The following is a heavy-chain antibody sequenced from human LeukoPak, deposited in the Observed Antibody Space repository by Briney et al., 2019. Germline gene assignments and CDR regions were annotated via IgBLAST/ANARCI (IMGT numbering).Heavy chain of an antibody. J-gene: IGHJ6*02. CDR3: AKYFYDYSYYGMDV. V-gene: IGHV3-23*01. CDR1: GLTFSSHA. Sequence: GGSLRLSCAASGLTFSSHAMSWVRQAPGKGLEWVSTISGSRGSTHYADSVKGRFTISRDNSKNTLYLQMNSLRAEDTAVYYCAKYFYDYSYYGMDVWGQGTTVTVSS. CDR2: ISGSRGST. D-gene: IGHD2/OR15-2a*01.